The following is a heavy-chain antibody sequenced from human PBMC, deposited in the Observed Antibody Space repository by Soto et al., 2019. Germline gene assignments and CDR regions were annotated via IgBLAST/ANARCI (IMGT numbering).Heavy chain of an antibody. Sequence: PSETVSLTCTVPGGSISSYYWSWIRQPPGKGLEWIGYIYYSGSTNYNPSLQRRVTISVDTSKHQFSLKLRSVTAGDSAVYYCARLICNSTSCALDYWGQGTLVTVSS. CDR3: ARLICNSTSCALDY. CDR2: IYYSGST. D-gene: IGHD2-2*01. CDR1: GGSISSYY. V-gene: IGHV4-59*08. J-gene: IGHJ4*02.